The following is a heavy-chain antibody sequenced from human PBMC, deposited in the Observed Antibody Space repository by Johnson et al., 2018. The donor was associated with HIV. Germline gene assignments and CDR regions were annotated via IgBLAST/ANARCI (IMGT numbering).Heavy chain of an antibody. CDR1: GFTFSNAW. CDR3: VRDRGSGWYDACDI. D-gene: IGHD6-19*01. Sequence: VQLVESGGGLVKPGGSLRLSCAASGFTFSNAWITWVRQGPGKGLEWVGRIKSKTDGGTTDYAAPVKGRFSISSDDSTNTLHMQMSSLRAEETAVDYCVRDRGSGWYDACDIWGQGTMVTVSS. J-gene: IGHJ3*02. V-gene: IGHV3-15*01. CDR2: IKSKTDGGTT.